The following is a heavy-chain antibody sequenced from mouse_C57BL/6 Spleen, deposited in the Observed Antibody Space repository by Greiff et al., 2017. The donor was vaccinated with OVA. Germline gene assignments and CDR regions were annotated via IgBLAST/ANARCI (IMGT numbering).Heavy chain of an antibody. Sequence: QVQLKESGPELVKPGASVKISCKASGYAFSSSWMNWVKQRPGKGLEWIGRIYPGDGDTNYNGKFKGKATLTADKSSSTAYMQLSSLPSGDSAVYFCAREGALITAVVAHWDFDVWGTGTTVTVSS. CDR3: AREGALITAVVAHWDFDV. J-gene: IGHJ1*03. CDR1: GYAFSSSW. CDR2: IYPGDGDT. D-gene: IGHD1-1*01. V-gene: IGHV1-82*01.